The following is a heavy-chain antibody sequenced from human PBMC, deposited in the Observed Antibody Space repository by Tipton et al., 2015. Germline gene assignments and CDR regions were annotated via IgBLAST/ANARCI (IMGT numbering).Heavy chain of an antibody. CDR1: GFTFSLYW. Sequence: GSLRLSCSASGFTFSLYWMHWVRQVPGKGLAWVSRIKGDGSISDHADSVKGRFTISRDNSKNTLYLQMNSLRAEDTAVYYCAEQSGYWGQGTLVTVSS. V-gene: IGHV3-74*01. J-gene: IGHJ4*02. CDR2: IKGDGSIS. D-gene: IGHD1/OR15-1a*01. CDR3: AEQSGY.